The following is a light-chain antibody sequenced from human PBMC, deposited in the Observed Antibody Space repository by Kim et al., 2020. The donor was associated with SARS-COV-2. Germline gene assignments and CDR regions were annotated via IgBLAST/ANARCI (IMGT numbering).Light chain of an antibody. V-gene: IGLV2-14*04. CDR3: SSYTSTNTLV. CDR2: DVT. J-gene: IGLJ2*01. Sequence: GQSITLPGTGSGSAGGGYSHVSWHQQYPGKAPKIMIYDVTKRPSGVSNRFSGSKSGNTASLTISGLQAEDEADYYCSSYTSTNTLVFGGGTQLTVL. CDR1: GSAGGGYSH.